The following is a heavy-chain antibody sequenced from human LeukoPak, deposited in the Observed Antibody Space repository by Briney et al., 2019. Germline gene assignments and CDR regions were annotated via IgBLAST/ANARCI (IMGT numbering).Heavy chain of an antibody. D-gene: IGHD2-15*01. J-gene: IGHJ6*02. CDR3: TTAPVCSGGSCYSYYYYGMDV. V-gene: IGHV3-15*01. CDR2: IKSKTDGGTT. Sequence: PGGSLRLSCAASGFTFSSAWISWVRQAPGKGLEWVGRIKSKTDGGTTDYAAPVKGRFTISRDDSKNTLYLQMNSLKTEDTAVYYCTTAPVCSGGSCYSYYYYGMDVWGRGTTVTVSS. CDR1: GFTFSSAW.